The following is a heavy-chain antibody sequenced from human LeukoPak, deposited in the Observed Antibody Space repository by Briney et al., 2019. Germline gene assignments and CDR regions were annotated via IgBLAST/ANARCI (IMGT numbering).Heavy chain of an antibody. CDR1: GGSISSYY. CDR2: IYYSGST. Sequence: NSSETLSLTCTVSGGSISSYYWSWLRQPPGKGLEWIGYIYYSGSTNYNPSLKSRVTISVDTSKNQFSLKLSSVTAADTAVYYCAKVFCGGDCHVDFWGRGTLVTVSS. V-gene: IGHV4-59*01. CDR3: AKVFCGGDCHVDF. J-gene: IGHJ4*02. D-gene: IGHD2-21*02.